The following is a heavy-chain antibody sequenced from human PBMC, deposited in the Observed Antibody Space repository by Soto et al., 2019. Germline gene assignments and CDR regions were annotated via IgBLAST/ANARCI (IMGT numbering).Heavy chain of an antibody. CDR2: IYYSGST. CDR1: GGSISGGDYY. D-gene: IGHD3-3*01. CDR3: SRGAYFWSGYSTDWFDP. Sequence: TLSLTCTVSGGSISGGDYYWSWIRQPPGRGLEWIGYIYYSGSTYYNPSLKSRVTISVDTSKNQFSLKLSSVTAADTAVYDCSRGAYFWSGYSTDWFDPGGQGTLVTVSS. V-gene: IGHV4-30-4*01. J-gene: IGHJ5*02.